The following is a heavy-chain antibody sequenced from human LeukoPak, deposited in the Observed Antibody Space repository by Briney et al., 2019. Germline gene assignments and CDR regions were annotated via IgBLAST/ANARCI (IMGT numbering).Heavy chain of an antibody. J-gene: IGHJ4*02. CDR2: IDYSGGAA. Sequence: GGSLRLSCSTSGFTFNSYAMGWVRQAPGKGLEWVSSIDYSGGAAYSADSVKGRFTISRDNSKNTLYLQMNSLRVEDTALYSCAKISTVSSNFDYWGQGTLVTVSS. CDR1: GFTFNSYA. V-gene: IGHV3-23*01. D-gene: IGHD4-17*01. CDR3: AKISTVSSNFDY.